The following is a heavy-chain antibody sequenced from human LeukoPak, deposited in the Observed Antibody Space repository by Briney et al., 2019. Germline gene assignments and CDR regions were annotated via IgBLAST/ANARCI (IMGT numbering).Heavy chain of an antibody. V-gene: IGHV3-23*01. D-gene: IGHD1-1*01. CDR2: MSDTGYYT. CDR3: ARKWNGGFDI. J-gene: IGHJ3*02. Sequence: GGSLRLSCAASGFIFNTYAMSWFRQVPGKGLEWVSDMSDTGYYTNYLDSVKGRFTISRDYSENMLYLHMNSLRVEDTALYYCARKWNGGFDIWGQGTMVTVSS. CDR1: GFIFNTYA.